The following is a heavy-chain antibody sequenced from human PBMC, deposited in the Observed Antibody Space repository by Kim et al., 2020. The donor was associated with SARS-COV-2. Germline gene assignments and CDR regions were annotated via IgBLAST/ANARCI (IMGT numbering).Heavy chain of an antibody. Sequence: SETLSLTCTVSGGSISSYYWSWIRQPPGKGLEWIGYIYYSGSTNYNPSLKSRVTISIDTSKNQFSLKLSSVTAADTAVYYCARVHSGYFYGMDVWGQGTTVTVSS. J-gene: IGHJ6*02. D-gene: IGHD1-26*01. CDR2: IYYSGST. V-gene: IGHV4-59*01. CDR1: GGSISSYY. CDR3: ARVHSGYFYGMDV.